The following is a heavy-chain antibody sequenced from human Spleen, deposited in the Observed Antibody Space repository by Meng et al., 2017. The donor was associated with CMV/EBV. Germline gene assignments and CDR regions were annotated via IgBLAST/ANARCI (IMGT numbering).Heavy chain of an antibody. D-gene: IGHD6-6*01. V-gene: IGHV3-30*04. CDR2: ISYDGSNK. Sequence: SCAASGFTFSSYAMHWVRQAPGKGLEWVAVISYDGSNKYYADSVKGRFTISRDNSKNTLYLQMNSLRAEDTAVYYCARDVAARPEYYFDYWGQGTLVTVSS. J-gene: IGHJ4*02. CDR1: GFTFSSYA. CDR3: ARDVAARPEYYFDY.